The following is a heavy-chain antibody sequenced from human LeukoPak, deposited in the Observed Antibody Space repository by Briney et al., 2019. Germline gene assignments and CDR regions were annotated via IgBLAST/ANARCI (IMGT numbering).Heavy chain of an antibody. V-gene: IGHV4-34*01. J-gene: IGHJ4*02. Sequence: GSLRLSCAASGFIFSSYSMNWVRQPPGKGLEWIGEINHSGSTNYNPSLKSRVTVSVDTSKNQFSLKLSSVTAADTAVYYCARGVAYYDFWSGYTNFDYWGQGTLVTVSS. D-gene: IGHD3-3*01. CDR3: ARGVAYYDFWSGYTNFDY. CDR1: GFIFSSYS. CDR2: INHSGST.